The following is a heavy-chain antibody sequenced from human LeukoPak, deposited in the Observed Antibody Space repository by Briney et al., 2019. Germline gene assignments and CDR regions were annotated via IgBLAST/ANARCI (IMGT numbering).Heavy chain of an antibody. J-gene: IGHJ3*02. Sequence: KTSETLSLTCTVSGGSISSYYWSWIRQPAGKGLEWIGRIYTSGSTNYNPSLKSRVTTSVDTSKNQFSLKLSSVTAADTAVYYCAGTYYDILTGYSYDAFDIWGQGTMVTVSS. D-gene: IGHD3-9*01. V-gene: IGHV4-4*07. CDR2: IYTSGST. CDR3: AGTYYDILTGYSYDAFDI. CDR1: GGSISSYY.